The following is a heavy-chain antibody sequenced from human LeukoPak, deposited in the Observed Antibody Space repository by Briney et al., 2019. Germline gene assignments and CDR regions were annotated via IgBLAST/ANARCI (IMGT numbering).Heavy chain of an antibody. D-gene: IGHD3-3*01. V-gene: IGHV1-18*01. CDR3: ARAYFDFWGGYYRDYFDS. CDR2: ISGSNGNT. J-gene: IGHJ4*02. Sequence: ASVKVSCKASSYTFTRYGISWVRQAPGQGLEWMGWISGSNGNTNYAQKFQGRVSMTADTSTSTAYMELSSLTSEDTAVYYCARAYFDFWGGYYRDYFDSWGQGTLVTVSS. CDR1: SYTFTRYG.